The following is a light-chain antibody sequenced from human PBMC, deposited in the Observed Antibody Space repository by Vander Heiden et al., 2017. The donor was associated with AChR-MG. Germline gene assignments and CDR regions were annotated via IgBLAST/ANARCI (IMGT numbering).Light chain of an antibody. CDR3: QQRDNAAIT. CDR1: QSISNY. CDR2: AAS. Sequence: DIQMTQSPSSLSASVGDRVTITCRASQSISNYLNWYQQKPGKAPNLLIYAASSLQSGVPSRFSGSGSGTDFTLTISSLQPEDFGTYYCQQRDNAAITFGGGTEVEIK. V-gene: IGKV1-39*01. J-gene: IGKJ4*01.